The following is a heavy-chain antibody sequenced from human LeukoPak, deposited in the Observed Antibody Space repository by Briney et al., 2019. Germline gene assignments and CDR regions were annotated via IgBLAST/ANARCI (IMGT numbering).Heavy chain of an antibody. CDR2: INHSGST. CDR3: AMYGDYFDY. Sequence: SETLSLTCAVSGGSFSGYYWSWIRQPPGKGLEWIGEINHSGSTNYNPSLKSRVTISVDTSKNQFSLKLSSVTAADTAVYYCAMYGDYFDYWGQGTLVTVSS. V-gene: IGHV4-34*01. J-gene: IGHJ4*02. D-gene: IGHD4-17*01. CDR1: GGSFSGYY.